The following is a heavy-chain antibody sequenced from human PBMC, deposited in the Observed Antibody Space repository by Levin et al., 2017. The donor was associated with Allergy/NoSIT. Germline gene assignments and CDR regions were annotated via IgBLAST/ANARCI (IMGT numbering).Heavy chain of an antibody. J-gene: IGHJ3*02. CDR2: IGTAGDT. D-gene: IGHD6-13*01. CDR1: GFTFSSYD. V-gene: IGHV3-13*04. Sequence: GESLKISCAASGFTFSSYDMHWVRQATGKGLEWVSAIGTAGDTYYPGSVKGRFTISRENAKNSLYLQMNSLRAGDTAVYYCARATGIAAANDAFDIWGQGTMVTVSS. CDR3: ARATGIAAANDAFDI.